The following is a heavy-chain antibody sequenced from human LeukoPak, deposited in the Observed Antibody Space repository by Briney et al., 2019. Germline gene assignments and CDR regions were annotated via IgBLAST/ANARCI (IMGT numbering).Heavy chain of an antibody. V-gene: IGHV3-66*04. D-gene: IGHD4-17*01. Sequence: GSLRLSCAASGFTVSSNYMIWVRQAPGKGLEWVSVIYSGGDTYYADSVKGRFTISRDNSKNTVYLQVNSLRAEDTAVYYCARRSTVTRDVDIWGQGTMVTVSS. J-gene: IGHJ3*02. CDR2: IYSGGDT. CDR1: GFTVSSNY. CDR3: ARRSTVTRDVDI.